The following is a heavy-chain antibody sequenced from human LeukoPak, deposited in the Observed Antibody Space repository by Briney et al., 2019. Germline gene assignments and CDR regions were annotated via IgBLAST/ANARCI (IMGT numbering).Heavy chain of an antibody. D-gene: IGHD3-22*01. J-gene: IGHJ4*02. CDR2: IRGKAYGATA. V-gene: IGHV3-49*04. CDR3: ARVNYYNSASFYYGYFDY. Sequence: GGSLRVSCSASGFSFDGYAMGWVRQAPGKGLQWVGFIRGKAYGATATYAASMQGRFIISRDDSSNIVHLQMNSLKIEDTAVYFCARVNYYNSASFYYGYFDYWGQGALVTVSS. CDR1: GFSFDGYA.